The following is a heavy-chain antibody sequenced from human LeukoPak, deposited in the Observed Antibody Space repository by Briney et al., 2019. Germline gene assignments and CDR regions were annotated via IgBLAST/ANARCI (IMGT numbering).Heavy chain of an antibody. CDR1: GFTFSNYV. J-gene: IGHJ4*02. CDR3: AKVRAPSGWFNSDY. D-gene: IGHD6-19*01. CDR2: ISGSGDST. V-gene: IGHV3-23*01. Sequence: PGGSLRLSCAASGFTFSNYVMNWVRQAPGKGLEWVSGISGSGDSTYYADSVKGRFTISRDNSKNTLYLQMNSLSVEDTAAYYCAKVRAPSGWFNSDYWGQGTLVTVSS.